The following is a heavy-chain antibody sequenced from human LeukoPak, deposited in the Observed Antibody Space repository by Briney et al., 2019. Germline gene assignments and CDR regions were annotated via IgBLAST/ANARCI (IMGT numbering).Heavy chain of an antibody. V-gene: IGHV6-1*01. J-gene: IGHJ6*02. D-gene: IGHD2-15*01. CDR3: ARAVGFDNGMDV. Sequence: SQTLSLTCAISGDSVSSNRAAWNWIRQSPSRGLELLGRTYYRSKWYTEYTLSVKSRISIKPDTSKNQFSLQLNSVTPEDTAVYYCARAVGFDNGMDVWGQGTTVTVSS. CDR2: TYYRSKWYT. CDR1: GDSVSSNRAA.